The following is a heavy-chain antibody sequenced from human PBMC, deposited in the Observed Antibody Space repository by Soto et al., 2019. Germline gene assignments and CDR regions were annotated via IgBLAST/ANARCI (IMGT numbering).Heavy chain of an antibody. D-gene: IGHD3-16*01. J-gene: IGHJ6*02. V-gene: IGHV1-69*06. Sequence: SVKVSCKASGGTVSSYAISWVRQAPGQVLEWMGGIIPIFGTANYAQKFQGRVTITADKSTSTAYMELSSLRSEDTAVYYCARRRGGSSRYYYYGMDVWGQGTTVTVSS. CDR3: ARRRGGSSRYYYYGMDV. CDR1: GGTVSSYA. CDR2: IIPIFGTA.